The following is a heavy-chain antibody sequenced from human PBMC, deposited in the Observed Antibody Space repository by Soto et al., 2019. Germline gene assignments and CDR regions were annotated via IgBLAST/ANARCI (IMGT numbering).Heavy chain of an antibody. CDR1: GFTVSSNY. CDR3: ARDAYCSGGSCYPLDYYYGMDV. J-gene: IGHJ6*02. CDR2: IYSGGST. D-gene: IGHD2-15*01. Sequence: EVQLVESGGGLIQPGGSLRLSCAASGFTVSSNYMSWVRQAPGKGLEWVSVIYSGGSTYYADSVKGRFTISRDNSKNTLYLQMNSLRAEDTAVYYCARDAYCSGGSCYPLDYYYGMDVWGQGTTFTVSS. V-gene: IGHV3-53*01.